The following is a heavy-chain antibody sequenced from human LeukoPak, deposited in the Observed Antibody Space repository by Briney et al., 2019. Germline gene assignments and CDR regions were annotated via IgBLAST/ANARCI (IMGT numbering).Heavy chain of an antibody. V-gene: IGHV3-30*02. Sequence: GGSLRLSCAASGFTFSSYGMHWVRQAPGKGLEWVAFIRYEGSNKYYADSVKGRFTISRDNSKNTLYLQMNSLRAEDTAVYYCAKGLRYFDWLLHWGQGTLVTVSS. D-gene: IGHD3-9*01. CDR1: GFTFSSYG. J-gene: IGHJ4*02. CDR3: AKGLRYFDWLLH. CDR2: IRYEGSNK.